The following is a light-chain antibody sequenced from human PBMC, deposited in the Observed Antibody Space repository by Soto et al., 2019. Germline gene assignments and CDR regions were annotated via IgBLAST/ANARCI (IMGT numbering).Light chain of an antibody. Sequence: DIQMTQSPSYVSASVGDRVTITCQASQDITNYLNWYQQKPGKAPRLLLYDASSLETGVPSRFSGSGSGTDFTFTISSLQPEDIATYYCQHYDHLPITFGQGTRLEIK. J-gene: IGKJ5*01. CDR3: QHYDHLPIT. CDR2: DAS. CDR1: QDITNY. V-gene: IGKV1-33*01.